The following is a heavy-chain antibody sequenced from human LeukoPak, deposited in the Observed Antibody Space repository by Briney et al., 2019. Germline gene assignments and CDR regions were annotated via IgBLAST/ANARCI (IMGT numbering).Heavy chain of an antibody. J-gene: IGHJ4*02. CDR1: GGSLSSSS. V-gene: IGHV4-4*09. Sequence: SETLSLTCTVAGGSLSSSSWSWIRRPPGKGLEWIGYIYTSGSTNYNTSLKGRATILVDTSKNQFSLNLSSVTAADTAVYYCARRRSGGRDFDYWGRGTLVTVSS. CDR3: ARRRSGGRDFDY. D-gene: IGHD2-15*01. CDR2: IYTSGST.